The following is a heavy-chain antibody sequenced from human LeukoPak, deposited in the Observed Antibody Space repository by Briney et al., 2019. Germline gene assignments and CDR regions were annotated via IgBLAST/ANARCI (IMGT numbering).Heavy chain of an antibody. Sequence: GGSLRLSCAASGFTFSSYAMSWVRQAPGKGLEWVSAISGSGGSTYYADSVKGRFTISRDNSKNTLYLQMNSLRAEDTAVYYCAKDRYCYDSSGYPAYYFDYWGQGTLVTVSS. D-gene: IGHD3-22*01. CDR3: AKDRYCYDSSGYPAYYFDY. V-gene: IGHV3-23*01. CDR1: GFTFSSYA. J-gene: IGHJ4*02. CDR2: ISGSGGST.